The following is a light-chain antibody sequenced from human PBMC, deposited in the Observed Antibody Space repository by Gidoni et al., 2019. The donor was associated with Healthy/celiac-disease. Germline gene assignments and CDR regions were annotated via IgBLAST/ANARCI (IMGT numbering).Light chain of an antibody. Sequence: DIVMTQSPDSLAVSLGERATINCKSSQSVLYSSNNKNYLAWYQQKPGQPPKLLIYWASTRESGVSDRFSGSGSGTEFTLTISSLQAEDVAVYYCQQYYSTPPFFGQXTKLEIK. CDR2: WAS. J-gene: IGKJ2*01. CDR3: QQYYSTPPF. V-gene: IGKV4-1*01. CDR1: QSVLYSSNNKNY.